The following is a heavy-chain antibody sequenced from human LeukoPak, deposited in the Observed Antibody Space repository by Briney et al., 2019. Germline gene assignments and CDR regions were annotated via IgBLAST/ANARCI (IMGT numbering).Heavy chain of an antibody. CDR1: GFTFSSYA. CDR2: ISGSGGST. D-gene: IGHD5-24*01. Sequence: PGGSLRLSCAASGFTFSSYAMSWVRQAPGKGLEWVSAISGSGGSTYYADSVKGRFTISRDNSKNTLYLQMNSLRAEDTAVYCCAKVLPSRDGYNDAFDIWGQGTMVTVSS. J-gene: IGHJ3*02. CDR3: AKVLPSRDGYNDAFDI. V-gene: IGHV3-23*01.